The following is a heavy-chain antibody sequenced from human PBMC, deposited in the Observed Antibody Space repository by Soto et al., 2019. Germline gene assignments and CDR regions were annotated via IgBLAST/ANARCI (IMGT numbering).Heavy chain of an antibody. V-gene: IGHV4-39*01. Sequence: QLQLQESGPGLVKPSETLSLTCSVSGGSISSSHNFWGWIRQPPGKGLELIGSIFYSGDTYNNPALNSRVTLSVDTSKNQFSLKLHSVTAADTAVYYCARYCGDYKNYFDYWGQGSLVIVSS. CDR2: IFYSGDT. CDR3: ARYCGDYKNYFDY. J-gene: IGHJ4*02. CDR1: GGSISSSHNF. D-gene: IGHD4-17*01.